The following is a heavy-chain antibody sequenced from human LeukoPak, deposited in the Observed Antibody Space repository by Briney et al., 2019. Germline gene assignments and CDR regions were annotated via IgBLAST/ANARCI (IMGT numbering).Heavy chain of an antibody. CDR1: GFTFTTYW. CDR2: INSDGSIT. J-gene: IGHJ6*02. Sequence: GGSLRLSCAASGFTFTTYWMHWVRQAPGKGLVWVSHINSDGSITSYADSVKGRFTISRDNAKNTLYLQMNSLRAEDTAVYYCARDAVDTANAVWGQGTTVTVSS. CDR3: ARDAVDTANAV. D-gene: IGHD5-18*01. V-gene: IGHV3-74*01.